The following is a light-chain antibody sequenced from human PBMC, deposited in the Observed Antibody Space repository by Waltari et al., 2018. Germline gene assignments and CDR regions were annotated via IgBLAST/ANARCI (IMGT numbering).Light chain of an antibody. CDR2: LNSDGSH. J-gene: IGLJ3*02. V-gene: IGLV4-69*01. Sequence: QLVLTQSPSASASLGASVKLTCTLSSGHSSYAIAWNQQQPEKGPRYLMKLNSDGSHSKGDGIPDRLSGSSSGAERYLTISSLQSEDEADYYCQTWGTGIRVFGGGTKLTVL. CDR1: SGHSSYA. CDR3: QTWGTGIRV.